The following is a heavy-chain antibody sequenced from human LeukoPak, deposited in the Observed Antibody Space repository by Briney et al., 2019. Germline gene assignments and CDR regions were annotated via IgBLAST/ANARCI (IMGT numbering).Heavy chain of an antibody. V-gene: IGHV3-30-3*01. CDR1: GFTFSSYA. Sequence: GGSLRLSCAASGFTFSSYAMHWVRQAPGKGLEWVAVISYDGSNKYYAGSVKGRFTISRDNSKNTLYLQMNSLRAEDTAVYYCVYQVQGVVKWGQGTLVTVSS. J-gene: IGHJ4*02. D-gene: IGHD2-2*01. CDR3: VYQVQGVVK. CDR2: ISYDGSNK.